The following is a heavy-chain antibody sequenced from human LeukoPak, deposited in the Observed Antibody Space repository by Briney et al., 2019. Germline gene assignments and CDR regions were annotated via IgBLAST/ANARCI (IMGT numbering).Heavy chain of an antibody. D-gene: IGHD3-10*01. Sequence: SGGSLRLSCAASGFTFSSYSMNWVRQAPGKGLKWVSSISSSSSYIYYADSVKGRFTISRDNAKNSLYLQMNSLRAEDTAVYYCARDRGETDHFLGYWGQGTLVTVSS. CDR2: ISSSSSYI. CDR3: ARDRGETDHFLGY. CDR1: GFTFSSYS. J-gene: IGHJ4*02. V-gene: IGHV3-21*01.